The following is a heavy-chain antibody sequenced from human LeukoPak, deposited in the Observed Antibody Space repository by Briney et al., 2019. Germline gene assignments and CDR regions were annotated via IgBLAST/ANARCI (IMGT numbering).Heavy chain of an antibody. CDR2: INSNSGGT. D-gene: IGHD2-2*01. CDR3: ARDLLGYCSSTSCLIDY. Sequence: ASVKVSCKASGYTFTGYYMHWVRQAPGQGLEWMGWINSNSGGTNYAQKFQGRVTMTRDTSISTAYMELSWLRSDDTAVYYCARDLLGYCSSTSCLIDYWGQGTLVTVSS. V-gene: IGHV1-2*02. CDR1: GYTFTGYY. J-gene: IGHJ4*02.